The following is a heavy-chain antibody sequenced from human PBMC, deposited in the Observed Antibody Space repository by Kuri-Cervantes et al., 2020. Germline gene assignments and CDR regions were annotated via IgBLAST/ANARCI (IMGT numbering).Heavy chain of an antibody. CDR2: FYYSGST. J-gene: IGHJ4*02. Sequence: SETLSLTCTASGGSISSSSYYWGWIRQPPGKGLEWIGSFYYSGSTDYNPSLKSRVTISVDTSKNQFSLKLSSVTAADTAVYYCARRTYGDYFDYWGQGTLVTVSS. CDR1: GGSISSSSYY. D-gene: IGHD4-17*01. CDR3: ARRTYGDYFDY. V-gene: IGHV4-39*01.